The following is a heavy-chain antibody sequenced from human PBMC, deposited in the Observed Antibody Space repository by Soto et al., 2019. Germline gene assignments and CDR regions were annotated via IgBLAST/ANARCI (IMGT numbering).Heavy chain of an antibody. V-gene: IGHV3-23*01. CDR1: GFTFSNYA. CDR2: ISGSGDST. J-gene: IGHJ4*02. CDR3: AKDDGYCGGDSCYQWAPYYFAY. D-gene: IGHD2-15*01. Sequence: GGSLRLSCAASGFTFSNYAMSWVRQAPGQGLEWVSGISGSGDSTYYADSVKGRFTISRDSSKNTLYLQMNSLGADDTAVYYCAKDDGYCGGDSCYQWAPYYFAYWGQGTLVTVSS.